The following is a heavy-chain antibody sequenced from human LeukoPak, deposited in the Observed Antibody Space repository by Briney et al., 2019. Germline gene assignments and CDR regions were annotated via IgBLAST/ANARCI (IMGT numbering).Heavy chain of an antibody. Sequence: SETLSLTCTVSGGSISSYYWSWIWQPPGKGLEWIGYIYYSGSTNYNPSLKSRVTISVDTSKNQFSLKLSSVTAADTAVYYCAREIPYYYGMDVWGQGTTVTVSS. D-gene: IGHD2-2*02. V-gene: IGHV4-59*01. CDR2: IYYSGST. CDR3: AREIPYYYGMDV. J-gene: IGHJ6*02. CDR1: GGSISSYY.